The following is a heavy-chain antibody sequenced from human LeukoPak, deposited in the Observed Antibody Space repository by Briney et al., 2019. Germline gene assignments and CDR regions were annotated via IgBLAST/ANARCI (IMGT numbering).Heavy chain of an antibody. CDR3: ARDRSSGLDY. CDR2: ISYDGSNK. CDR1: GFTFSSYA. J-gene: IGHJ4*02. V-gene: IGHV3-30-3*01. D-gene: IGHD6-19*01. Sequence: PGGSLRLSCAASGFTFSSYAMHWVRQAPGKGLEWVAVISYDGSNKYYADSVKGRFTTSRDNSKNTLYLQMNSLRAEDTAVYYCARDRSSGLDYWGQGTLVTVSS.